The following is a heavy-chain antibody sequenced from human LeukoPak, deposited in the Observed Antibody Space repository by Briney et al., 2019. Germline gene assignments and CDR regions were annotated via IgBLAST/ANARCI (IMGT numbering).Heavy chain of an antibody. D-gene: IGHD3-10*01. Sequence: PGGSLRLSCAASGFTVSSNYMSWVRQAPGKGLEWVSVIYSGGSTYYAGSVKGRFTISRDNSKNTLYLQMNSLRAEDTAVYYCARDTGTVGPASGINWGQGTLVTVSS. CDR2: IYSGGST. V-gene: IGHV3-53*01. CDR3: ARDTGTVGPASGIN. J-gene: IGHJ4*02. CDR1: GFTVSSNY.